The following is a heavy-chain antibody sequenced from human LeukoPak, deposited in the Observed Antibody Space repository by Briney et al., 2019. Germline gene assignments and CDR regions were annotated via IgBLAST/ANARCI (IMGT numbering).Heavy chain of an antibody. CDR3: AKSPKDSGYYEPIDY. D-gene: IGHD3-22*01. CDR1: GFTFSSYW. Sequence: GGSLRLSCAASGFTFSSYWMHWVCQAPGKGLEWVSGITWNSGSIDYADSVKGRFTVSRDNAKTSLYLQMNSLRPEDTALYYCAKSPKDSGYYEPIDYWGQGTLVTVSS. V-gene: IGHV3-9*01. J-gene: IGHJ4*02. CDR2: ITWNSGSI.